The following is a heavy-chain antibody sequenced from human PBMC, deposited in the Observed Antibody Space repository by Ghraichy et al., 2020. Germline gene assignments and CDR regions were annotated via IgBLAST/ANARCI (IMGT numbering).Heavy chain of an antibody. Sequence: GESLNISCEVSGFTVKNNYMTWVRQAPGRGLEWVSVIYNVGTAYYADSVRGRFTISRDTSKNILYLQINSLRPEDTAVYYCARDAANCGGGACLHYWGQGTLITVSS. CDR2: IYNVGTA. CDR1: GFTVKNNY. V-gene: IGHV3-66*02. CDR3: ARDAANCGGGACLHY. J-gene: IGHJ4*02. D-gene: IGHD2-21*01.